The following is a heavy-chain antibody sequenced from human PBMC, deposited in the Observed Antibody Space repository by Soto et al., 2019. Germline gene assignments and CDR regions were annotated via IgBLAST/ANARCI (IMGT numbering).Heavy chain of an antibody. Sequence: GESLKISCKGSGYGFTSYWIGWVRQMPGKGLEWMGIIYPGDSDTRYSPSFQGQVTISADKSISTAYLQWSSLKASDTAMYCCARHLVTMVRGVIEHYGMDVWGQGTTVTVSS. V-gene: IGHV5-51*01. CDR1: GYGFTSYW. CDR2: IYPGDSDT. J-gene: IGHJ6*02. CDR3: ARHLVTMVRGVIEHYGMDV. D-gene: IGHD3-10*01.